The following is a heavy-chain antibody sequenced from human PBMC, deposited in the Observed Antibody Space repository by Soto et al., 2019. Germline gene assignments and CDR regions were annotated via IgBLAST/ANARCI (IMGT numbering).Heavy chain of an antibody. D-gene: IGHD3-22*01. CDR3: ATDPRAPWVFGSERRSGSDY. V-gene: IGHV1-24*01. CDR1: GYTLTELS. J-gene: IGHJ4*02. CDR2: FDPEDGET. Sequence: ASVKVSCKVSGYTLTELSMHWVRQAPGKGLEWMGGFDPEDGETIYAQKFQGRVTMTEDTSTDTAYMELSSLRSEDTAVYYCATDPRAPWVFGSERRSGSDYWGQGTLVTVSS.